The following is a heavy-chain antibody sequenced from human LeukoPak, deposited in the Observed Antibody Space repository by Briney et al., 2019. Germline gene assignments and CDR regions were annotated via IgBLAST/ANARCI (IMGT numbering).Heavy chain of an antibody. Sequence: GGSLRLSCTVSGFTVSSNYMSWVRQAPGKGLQWVSVIYPGGDIYYADSVKGRFLISRDISQNTLSLQMNSLTADDTAVYYCVRGPRYYDDSGFHYGVFDIWGQGTVVTVSS. V-gene: IGHV3-53*01. D-gene: IGHD3-22*01. J-gene: IGHJ3*02. CDR1: GFTVSSNY. CDR3: VRGPRYYDDSGFHYGVFDI. CDR2: IYPGGDI.